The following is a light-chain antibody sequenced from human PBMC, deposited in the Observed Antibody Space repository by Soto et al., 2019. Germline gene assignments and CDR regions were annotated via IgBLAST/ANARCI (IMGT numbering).Light chain of an antibody. V-gene: IGLV2-8*01. J-gene: IGLJ2*01. CDR1: SSDVGGYNY. Sequence: QSALTQPPSASGSPGQSVTISCTGTSSDVGGYNYVSWYQQHPGKAPKLMIFEVSKRPSGGPDRFSGSKSGNTASLTVSGLSSVDESDYYCSSFAVRSVVIVGGGSKLTVL. CDR3: SSFAVRSVVI. CDR2: EVS.